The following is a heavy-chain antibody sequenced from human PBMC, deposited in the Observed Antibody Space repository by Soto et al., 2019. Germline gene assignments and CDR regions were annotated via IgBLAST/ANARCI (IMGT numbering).Heavy chain of an antibody. J-gene: IGHJ6*02. D-gene: IGHD3-16*01. Sequence: SETLSLTCTVSGGSISSSSYYWGWILHPPGKGLEWIGSIYYSGSTYYNPSLKSRVTISVDTSKNQFSLKLSSVTAADTAVYYCARQQEAYHRPYYYYGMDVWGQGTTVTVSS. V-gene: IGHV4-39*01. CDR1: GGSISSSSYY. CDR2: IYYSGST. CDR3: ARQQEAYHRPYYYYGMDV.